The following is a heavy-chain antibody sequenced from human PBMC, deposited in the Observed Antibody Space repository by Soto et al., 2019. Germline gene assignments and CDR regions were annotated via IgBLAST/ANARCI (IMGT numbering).Heavy chain of an antibody. D-gene: IGHD3-10*01. V-gene: IGHV1-46*03. J-gene: IGHJ6*03. CDR3: ASGSGSYYKTHYYYYYMDV. Sequence: ASVKVSCKACGYTFTSYGISCVRQAPGQGLEWMGIINPSGGSTSYAQKFQGRVTMTRDTSTSTVYMELSSLRSEDTAVYYCASGSGSYYKTHYYYYYMDVWGKGTTVTVSS. CDR2: INPSGGST. CDR1: GYTFTSYG.